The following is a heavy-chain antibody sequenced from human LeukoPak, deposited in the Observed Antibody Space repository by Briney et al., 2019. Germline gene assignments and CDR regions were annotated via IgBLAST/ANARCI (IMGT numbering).Heavy chain of an antibody. D-gene: IGHD1-26*01. CDR1: GGSISTYY. CDR3: ARHRDGGTYPLDF. Sequence: PSGTLSLTCSVSGGSISTYYWSWVRQSPGKGLEWIAWIHYSGNTQYNPSLKSRVTISVDTSKNQFSLKLNSVTAGDTAVYFCARHRDGGTYPLDFWGQGTLVTVSS. J-gene: IGHJ4*02. V-gene: IGHV4-59*08. CDR2: IHYSGNT.